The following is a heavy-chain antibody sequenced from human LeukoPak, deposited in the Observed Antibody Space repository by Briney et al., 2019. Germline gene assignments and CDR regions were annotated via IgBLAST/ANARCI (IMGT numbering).Heavy chain of an antibody. CDR1: GGSISSYY. D-gene: IGHD6-6*01. J-gene: IGHJ4*02. V-gene: IGHV4-59*01. CDR3: ARGSQGGSSSSPLDY. Sequence: PSETLSLTCTVSGGSISSYYWSWIRQPPGKGLELIGNIYYSGSTNYNPSLKSRVTISVDTSKNQFSLQLSSVTAADTAVYYCARGSQGGSSSSPLDYWGQGTLVTVSS. CDR2: IYYSGST.